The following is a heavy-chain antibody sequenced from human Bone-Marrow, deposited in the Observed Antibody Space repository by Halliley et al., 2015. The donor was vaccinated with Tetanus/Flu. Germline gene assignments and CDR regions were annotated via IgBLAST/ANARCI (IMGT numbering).Heavy chain of an antibody. CDR3: AGARNEHYFDF. Sequence: TLSLTCTVSGDSVSSSSYYWSWIRQPPGKGLEWIGYVYNSGRTNNNPSLKSRVTISVDTSKHQFSLKLSSVTAADTAVYYCAGARNEHYFDFWGRGALVTVSP. D-gene: IGHD6-6*01. J-gene: IGHJ4*02. V-gene: IGHV4-61*01. CDR2: VYNSGRT. CDR1: GDSVSSSSYY.